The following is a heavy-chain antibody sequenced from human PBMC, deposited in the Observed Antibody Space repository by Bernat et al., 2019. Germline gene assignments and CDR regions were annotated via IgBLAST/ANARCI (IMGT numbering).Heavy chain of an antibody. Sequence: EVHLVESGGGLVQPGGSLRLSCAASGFSFSAFWMTWVRQAPGKGLEWVANINQDATQKLYVDSVKGRFTISRDNAKNSLYLQVNSLRAEDTAVYYCARLARYCESIDCRGNDYWGQGTLVTVSS. CDR3: ARLARYCESIDCRGNDY. CDR1: GFSFSAFW. J-gene: IGHJ4*02. D-gene: IGHD3-9*01. V-gene: IGHV3-7*01. CDR2: INQDATQK.